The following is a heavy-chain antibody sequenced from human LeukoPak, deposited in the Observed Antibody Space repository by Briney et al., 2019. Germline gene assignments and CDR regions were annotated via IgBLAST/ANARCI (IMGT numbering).Heavy chain of an antibody. CDR2: MNPNSGNT. CDR1: GYTFTRYD. D-gene: IGHD6-6*01. Sequence: ASVKVSCKASGYTFTRYDINWVRQATGQGLEWMGWMNPNSGNTGYAQKFQGRVTMTRHTSISTAYMQLSSLRSEDTAVYYCARGREYSSSSGLGYWGQGTLVTVSS. V-gene: IGHV1-8*01. J-gene: IGHJ4*02. CDR3: ARGREYSSSSGLGY.